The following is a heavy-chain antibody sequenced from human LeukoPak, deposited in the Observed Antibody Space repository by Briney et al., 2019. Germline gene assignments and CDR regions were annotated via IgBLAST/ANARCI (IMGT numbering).Heavy chain of an antibody. V-gene: IGHV3-7*01. CDR1: GFTFSSYW. CDR3: ARDWDIVVVVAATTVGY. D-gene: IGHD2-15*01. J-gene: IGHJ4*02. CDR2: IKQDGSEK. Sequence: GGSLRLSCAASGFTFSSYWMSWVRQAPGKGPEWVANIKQDGSEKYYVDSVKGRFTISRDNAKNSLYLQMNSLRAEDTAVYYCARDWDIVVVVAATTVGYWGQGTLVTVSS.